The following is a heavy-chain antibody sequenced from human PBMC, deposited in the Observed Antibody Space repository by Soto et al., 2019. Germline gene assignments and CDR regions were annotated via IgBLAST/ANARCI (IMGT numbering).Heavy chain of an antibody. D-gene: IGHD3-16*02. CDR2: ISSSSSYI. J-gene: IGHJ4*02. CDR3: ARAEAYYDYIWGSYRTFNFDY. Sequence: GGSLRLSCAASGFTFSSYSMNWVHQAPGKGLEWVSSISSSSSYIYYADSVKGRFTISRDNAKNSLYLQMNSLRAEDTAVYYCARAEAYYDYIWGSYRTFNFDYWGQGTLVTVSS. CDR1: GFTFSSYS. V-gene: IGHV3-21*01.